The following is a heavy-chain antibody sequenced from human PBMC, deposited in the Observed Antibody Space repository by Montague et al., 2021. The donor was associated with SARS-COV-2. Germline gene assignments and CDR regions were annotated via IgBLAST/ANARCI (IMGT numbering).Heavy chain of an antibody. Sequence: TLSLTCTVSSGSISSGDYYWSWIRQHPGRVLELIGNIYYSGSTYYNPSLKSRVTISVDTSKNQFSLKLSFVTAADTAVYYCARGGSYSSGWYGVDYYYGMDVWGQGTTVTVSS. D-gene: IGHD6-19*01. CDR3: ARGGSYSSGWYGVDYYYGMDV. J-gene: IGHJ6*02. V-gene: IGHV4-31*03. CDR1: SGSISSGDYY. CDR2: IYYSGST.